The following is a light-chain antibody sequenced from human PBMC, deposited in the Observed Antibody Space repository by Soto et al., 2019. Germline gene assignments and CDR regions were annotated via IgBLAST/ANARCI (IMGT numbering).Light chain of an antibody. CDR3: SSYTTSRTYV. V-gene: IGLV2-14*01. Sequence: QSALTQPASVSGSPGQSITISCTGTSSDVGNGYNDVSWYQQHPGKAPKLLVYDVSNRPSGVSNRFSGSKSGNTASLTISGLQAADEADYYCSSYTTSRTYVFGTGTKLTVL. J-gene: IGLJ1*01. CDR2: DVS. CDR1: SSDVGNGYND.